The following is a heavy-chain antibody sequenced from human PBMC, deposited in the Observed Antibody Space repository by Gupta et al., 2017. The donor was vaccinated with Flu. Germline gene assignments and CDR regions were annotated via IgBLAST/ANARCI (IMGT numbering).Heavy chain of an antibody. V-gene: IGHV3-9*01. CDR2: ISWHSVNV. D-gene: IGHD2-21*02. J-gene: IGHJ6*02. Sequence: HWDRQAPGKGLEWVSGISWHSVNVGYADSGKGRFTISRDNAKKSLYLLMNSLRAEDTALYYCAKDMHGQDGDPFALDVWGQGTTVTVSS. CDR3: AKDMHGQDGDPFALDV.